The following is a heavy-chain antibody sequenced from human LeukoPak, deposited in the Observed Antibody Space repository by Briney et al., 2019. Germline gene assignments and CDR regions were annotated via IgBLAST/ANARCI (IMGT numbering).Heavy chain of an antibody. J-gene: IGHJ6*02. D-gene: IGHD6-6*01. CDR1: GGTFSSYA. V-gene: IGHV1-69*13. CDR2: IIPIFGTA. Sequence: GASVKVSCKASGGTFSSYAISWVRQAPGQGLVWMGGIIPIFGTANYAQKFQGRVTITADESTSTAYMELSSLRSEDTAVYYCAREYSSSTYYYYYGMDVWGQGTTVTVSS. CDR3: AREYSSSTYYYYYGMDV.